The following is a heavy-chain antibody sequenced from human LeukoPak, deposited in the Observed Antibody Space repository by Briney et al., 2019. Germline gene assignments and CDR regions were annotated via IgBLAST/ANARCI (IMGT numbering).Heavy chain of an antibody. D-gene: IGHD3-10*01. CDR1: GGSISSYY. V-gene: IGHV4-59*08. Sequence: SETLSLTCTVSGGSISSYYWSWIRQPPGKGLEWIGYIYYSGSTNYNPSLKSRVTMSVDTSKNQFSLKLSSVTAADTAVYYCARHHYYGSGRPFDYWGQGTLVTVSS. CDR2: IYYSGST. J-gene: IGHJ4*02. CDR3: ARHHYYGSGRPFDY.